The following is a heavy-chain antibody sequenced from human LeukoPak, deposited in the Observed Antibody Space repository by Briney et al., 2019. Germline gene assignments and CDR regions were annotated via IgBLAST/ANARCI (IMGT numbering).Heavy chain of an antibody. Sequence: ASVKVSCKASGYTFTGYYMHWVRQAPGQGLEWMGRINPNSGNTNYAQKLQGRVTMTTDTSTSTAYMELRSLRSDDTAVYYCARDLSGYSYGQIDYWGQGTLVTVSS. V-gene: IGHV1-2*06. D-gene: IGHD5-18*01. CDR1: GYTFTGYY. J-gene: IGHJ4*02. CDR3: ARDLSGYSYGQIDY. CDR2: INPNSGNT.